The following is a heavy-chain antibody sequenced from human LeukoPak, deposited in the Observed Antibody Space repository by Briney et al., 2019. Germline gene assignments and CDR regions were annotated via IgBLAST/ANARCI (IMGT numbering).Heavy chain of an antibody. CDR2: IYYSGST. CDR3: ASGSYYFDY. D-gene: IGHD1-26*01. Sequence: SETLSLTCTVSGGSISRYYWSWIRQTPGKGLEWIGYIYYSGSTKYNPSLKSRVTISVDTSKNQFSLKLSSVTAADTAVYYCASGSYYFDYWGQGTLVTVSS. J-gene: IGHJ4*02. CDR1: GGSISRYY. V-gene: IGHV4-59*08.